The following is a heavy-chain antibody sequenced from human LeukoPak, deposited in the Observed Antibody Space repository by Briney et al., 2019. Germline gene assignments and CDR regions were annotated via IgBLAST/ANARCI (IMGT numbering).Heavy chain of an antibody. CDR3: AKDRLSSWYTPFDY. Sequence: GGSLRLSCAASGFTFSGYGMHWVRQAPGKGLEWVAVISYDGSNKYYADSVKGRFTISRDNSKNTLYLQMNSLRAEDTAVYYCAKDRLSSWYTPFDYWGQGTLVTVSS. CDR2: ISYDGSNK. J-gene: IGHJ4*02. D-gene: IGHD6-13*01. CDR1: GFTFSGYG. V-gene: IGHV3-30*18.